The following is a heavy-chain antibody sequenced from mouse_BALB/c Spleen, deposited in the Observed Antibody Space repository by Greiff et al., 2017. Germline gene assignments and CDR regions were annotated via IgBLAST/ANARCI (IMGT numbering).Heavy chain of an antibody. CDR2: ISSGGGST. CDR1: GFAFSSYD. J-gene: IGHJ4*01. Sequence: EVKLMESGGGLVKPGGSLKLSCAASGFAFSSYDMSWVRQTPEKRLEWVAYISSGGGSTYYPDTVKGRFTISRDNAKNTLYLQMSSLKSEDTAMYYCARQGNSYYYGSSYAMDYWGQGTSVTVSS. D-gene: IGHD1-1*01. V-gene: IGHV5-12-1*01. CDR3: ARQGNSYYYGSSYAMDY.